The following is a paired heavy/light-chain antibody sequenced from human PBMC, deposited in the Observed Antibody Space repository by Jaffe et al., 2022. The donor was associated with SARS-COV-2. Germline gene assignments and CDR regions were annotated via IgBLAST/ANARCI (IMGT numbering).Light chain of an antibody. V-gene: IGKV4-1*01. CDR1: QSVLYSSKNKNF. CDR3: QQYYSTPQT. CDR2: WAS. J-gene: IGKJ1*01. Sequence: DIVMTQSPDSLAVSLGERATINCKSSQSVLYSSKNKNFLAWYQQKPGQPPKLLIYWASTRGFGVPDRFSGSGSGTDFTLTISSLQAEDVAVYYCQQYYSTPQTFGQGTKVEIK.
Heavy chain of an antibody. CDR3: AKGTNYYDSGTYYEPLDY. CDR2: ISGSGGST. J-gene: IGHJ4*02. V-gene: IGHV3-23*04. CDR1: GFTFSTYG. Sequence: EVQLVESGGGLVQPGGSLRLSCAASGFTFSTYGMSWVRQAPGMGLQCVSSISGSGGSTYYVDSVKGRFTISRDNSKNMMYLQMNSLRAEDTAVYYCAKGTNYYDSGTYYEPLDYWGQGTLVTVSS. D-gene: IGHD3-10*01.